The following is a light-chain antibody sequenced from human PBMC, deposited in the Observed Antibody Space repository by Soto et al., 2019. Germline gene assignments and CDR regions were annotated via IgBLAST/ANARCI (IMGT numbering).Light chain of an antibody. V-gene: IGKV3-11*01. J-gene: IGKJ1*01. CDR3: QQRSNLWT. CDR1: QNAHTS. CDR2: DAF. Sequence: ENVLTQFPVTLSLSPGERATLSCRASQNAHTSLAWYRQKPGQAPRLLIYDAFNRATGIPARFSGSGSGTDFTLTISSLEPEDFAVYYCQQRSNLWTFGQGTKVDIK.